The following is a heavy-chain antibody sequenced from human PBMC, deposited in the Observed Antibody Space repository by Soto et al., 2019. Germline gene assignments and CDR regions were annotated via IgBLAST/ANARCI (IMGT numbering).Heavy chain of an antibody. V-gene: IGHV3-30-3*01. CDR2: ISYDGSNK. Sequence: GESLKISCAASGFTFSSYAMHWVRQAPGKGLEWVAVISYDGSNKYYADSVKGRFTISRDNSKNTLYLQMNSLRAEDTAVYYCARDLWASNYDPFYYYGMDVWGQGTTVTVSS. CDR1: GFTFSSYA. J-gene: IGHJ6*02. CDR3: ARDLWASNYDPFYYYGMDV. D-gene: IGHD4-4*01.